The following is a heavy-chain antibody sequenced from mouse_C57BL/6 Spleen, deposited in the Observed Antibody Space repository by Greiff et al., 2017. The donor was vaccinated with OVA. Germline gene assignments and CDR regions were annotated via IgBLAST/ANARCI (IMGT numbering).Heavy chain of an antibody. CDR1: GFTFSNYW. CDR3: TGGVDWYFAY. Sequence: EVKVEESGGGLVQPGGSMKLSCVASGFTFSNYWMNWVRQSPEKGLEWVAQIRLKSDNYATHYAESVKGRFTISRDDSKSSFFLHMNNFRSDDSCIYYCTGGVDWYFAYWGPGTPLTVSS. J-gene: IGHJ2*01. D-gene: IGHD2-4*01. CDR2: IRLKSDNYAT. V-gene: IGHV6-3*01.